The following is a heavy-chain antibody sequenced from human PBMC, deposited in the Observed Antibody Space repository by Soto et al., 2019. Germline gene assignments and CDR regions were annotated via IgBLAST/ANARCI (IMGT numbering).Heavy chain of an antibody. CDR2: IYPGDSDT. CDR1: GYSFPSYW. D-gene: IGHD2-2*01. Sequence: HGESLKISCKGSGYSFPSYWIGWVRQMPGKGLEWMGIIYPGDSDTRYSPSFQGQVTISADKSINTAYVQWSSLKASDSAMYYCARRHIVLVPAANDAFDIWGQGTMVTVSS. J-gene: IGHJ3*02. CDR3: ARRHIVLVPAANDAFDI. V-gene: IGHV5-51*01.